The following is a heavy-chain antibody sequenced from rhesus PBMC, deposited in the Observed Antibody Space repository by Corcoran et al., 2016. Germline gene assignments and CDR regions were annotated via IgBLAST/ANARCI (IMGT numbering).Heavy chain of an antibody. CDR3: ARAGYSSGCRYFDY. J-gene: IGHJ4*01. Sequence: QVQLQESGPGVVKPSETLSLTCAVSGGSISDSYRWSWIRQPPGKGLEWIGYIYGSSTSHNYHPSRKSRVTISKDTSKNQFSLKLSSVTAADTAVYYCARAGYSSGCRYFDYWGQGVLVTVSS. CDR2: IYGSSTSH. V-gene: IGHV4S10*01. CDR1: GGSISDSYR. D-gene: IGHD6-31*01.